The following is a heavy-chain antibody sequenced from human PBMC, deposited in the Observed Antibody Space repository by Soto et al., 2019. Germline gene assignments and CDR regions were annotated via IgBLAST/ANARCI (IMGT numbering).Heavy chain of an antibody. CDR1: GYTFSNYA. Sequence: QVQLVQSGAEVKKPGASVKVSGRASGYTFSNYAMHWVRQAPGQRLEYMGWINVDNGNTQYSQKFQGRVTITMDTSANTAYMDLNSLTSEDTAVYYCARGRLGITTFELWGQGTMVTVAS. CDR2: INVDNGNT. CDR3: ARGRLGITTFEL. J-gene: IGHJ3*01. V-gene: IGHV1-3*01. D-gene: IGHD7-27*01.